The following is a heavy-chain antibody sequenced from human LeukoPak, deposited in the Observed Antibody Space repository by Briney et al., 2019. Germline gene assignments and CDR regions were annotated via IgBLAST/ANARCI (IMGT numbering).Heavy chain of an antibody. Sequence: PGGSLRLSCAASGFTFSDYYMSWIRQAPGKGLEWVSYISSSGSTIYYADSVKGRFTISRDNAKNSLYLQMNSLRAEGTAVYYCARVGRGYCSSTSCSYYYYYYMDVWGKGTTVTVSS. CDR1: GFTFSDYY. V-gene: IGHV3-11*04. D-gene: IGHD2-2*01. CDR3: ARVGRGYCSSTSCSYYYYYYMDV. J-gene: IGHJ6*03. CDR2: ISSSGSTI.